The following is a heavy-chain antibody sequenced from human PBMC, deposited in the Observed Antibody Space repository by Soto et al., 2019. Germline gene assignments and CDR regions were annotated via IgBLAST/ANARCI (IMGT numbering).Heavy chain of an antibody. CDR3: ARGGNWLLYYYGMDV. CDR2: MNPNSGNT. J-gene: IGHJ6*02. D-gene: IGHD3-9*01. Sequence: ASVKVSCKASGYTFTSYDINWVRQATGQGLEWMGWMNPNSGNTGYAQKFQGRVTMTRNTSISTAYMELSSLRSEDTAVYYCARGGNWLLYYYGMDVWGQGTTVTVSS. CDR1: GYTFTSYD. V-gene: IGHV1-8*01.